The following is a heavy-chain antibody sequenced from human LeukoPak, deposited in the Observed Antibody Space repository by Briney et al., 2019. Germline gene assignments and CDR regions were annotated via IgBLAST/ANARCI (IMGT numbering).Heavy chain of an antibody. D-gene: IGHD3-22*01. V-gene: IGHV1-2*02. Sequence: ASVKVSCKASGYTFTGYYMHWVRQAPGQGLEWMGWINPNSGGTNYAQKLQGRVTMTTDTSTSTAYMELRSLRSDDTAVYYCARIRYYDRRGKYYFDYWGQGTLVTVSS. J-gene: IGHJ4*02. CDR2: INPNSGGT. CDR3: ARIRYYDRRGKYYFDY. CDR1: GYTFTGYY.